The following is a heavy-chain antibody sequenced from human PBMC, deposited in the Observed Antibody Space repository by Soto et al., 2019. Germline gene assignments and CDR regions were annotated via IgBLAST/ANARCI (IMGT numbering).Heavy chain of an antibody. CDR2: ISYDGSNK. CDR1: GFTFSSYG. CDR3: AKGQEQQLAYYYYGMDV. D-gene: IGHD6-13*01. Sequence: QVQLVESGGGVVQPGRSLRLSCAASGFTFSSYGMHWVRQAPGKGLEWVAVISYDGSNKYYADSVKGRFTISRDNSKNTLYLQMNSLGAEDTAVYYCAKGQEQQLAYYYYGMDVWGQGTTVTVSS. J-gene: IGHJ6*02. V-gene: IGHV3-30*18.